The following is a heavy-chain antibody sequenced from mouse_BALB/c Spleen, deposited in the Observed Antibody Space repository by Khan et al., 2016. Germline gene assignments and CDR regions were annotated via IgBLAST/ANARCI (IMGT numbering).Heavy chain of an antibody. J-gene: IGHJ4*01. D-gene: IGHD3-3*01. V-gene: IGHV2-4*02. CDR3: AISAIRCMDY. CDR2: IWSDGST. CDR1: GFSLTRYG. Sequence: QVRLQQSGPGLVQPSQSLSITCTVSGFSLTRYGVHWVRQPPGKGLEWLGVIWSDGSTDYNAAFISRLSIRKDNSKSQGFFKMNSLQADDTAIYCFAISAIRCMDYWGQGSSVTVSS.